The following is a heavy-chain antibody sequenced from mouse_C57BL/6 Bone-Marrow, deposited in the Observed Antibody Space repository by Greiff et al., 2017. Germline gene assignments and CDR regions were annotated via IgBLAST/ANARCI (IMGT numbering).Heavy chain of an antibody. Sequence: QVQLKESGPELVKPGASVKLSCKASGYTFTSYDINWVKQRPGQGLEWIGWIYPRDGSTKYNEKFKGKATLTVDTSSSTAYMELHSLTSEDSAVYFCAREGVYDYLDYWGQGTTLTVSS. V-gene: IGHV1-85*01. CDR2: IYPRDGST. D-gene: IGHD2-3*01. CDR3: AREGVYDYLDY. CDR1: GYTFTSYD. J-gene: IGHJ2*01.